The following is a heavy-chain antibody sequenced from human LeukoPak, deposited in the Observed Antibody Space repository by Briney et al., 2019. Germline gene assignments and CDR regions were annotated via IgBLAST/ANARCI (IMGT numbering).Heavy chain of an antibody. CDR2: IYYSGST. Sequence: SETLSLTCTVSGGSISSSSYYWGWIRQPPGKGLEWIGSIYYSGSTYYNPSLKSRVTISVDTSKNQFSLKLSSVTAADTAVYYCARELVEQPNDAFDIWGQGTMVTVSS. CDR1: GGSISSSSYY. D-gene: IGHD1/OR15-1a*01. CDR3: ARELVEQPNDAFDI. V-gene: IGHV4-39*07. J-gene: IGHJ3*02.